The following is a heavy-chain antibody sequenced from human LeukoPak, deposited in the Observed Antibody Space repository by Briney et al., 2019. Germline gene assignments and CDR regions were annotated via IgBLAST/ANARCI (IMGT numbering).Heavy chain of an antibody. J-gene: IGHJ4*02. D-gene: IGHD3-10*01. CDR2: ILYDGSNK. Sequence: PGGSLRLSCAASGFTFSNYAMNWVRQPPGKGLEWVAVILYDGSNKYYADSVKGRFTISRDISKNTLYLQMNSLRPEDTAFYYCARDGRGRGVPDYWGQGTLVTVSS. CDR1: GFTFSNYA. CDR3: ARDGRGRGVPDY. V-gene: IGHV3-30*01.